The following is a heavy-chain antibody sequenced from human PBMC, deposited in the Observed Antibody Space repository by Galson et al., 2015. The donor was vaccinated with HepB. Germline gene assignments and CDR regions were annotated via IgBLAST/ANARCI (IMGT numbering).Heavy chain of an antibody. V-gene: IGHV3-7*03. J-gene: IGHJ3*01. D-gene: IGHD1-26*01. CDR3: ARDRGWDAFDV. CDR1: GFAFSQSW. CDR2: INQDGSRQ. Sequence: SLRLSCAASGFAFSQSWMAWVRQAPGKGLEWVANINQDGSRQYYVDSVRGRFSISRDNAKNSLYLQINSLRVGDTAVYYCARDRGWDAFDVWGQGTMVTVSS.